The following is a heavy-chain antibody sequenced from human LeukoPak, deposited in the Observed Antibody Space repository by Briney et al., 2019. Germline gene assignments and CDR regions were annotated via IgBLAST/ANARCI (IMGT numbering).Heavy chain of an antibody. CDR3: ARRFSSRSAGNGYYYGHDAFDV. CDR2: IYNCANT. CDR1: RDSISSSY. Sequence: PSEALSLTCSVSRDSISSSYWSWSRQPPRQGLELIGNIYNCANTNYNPSLQSRFSMSVETSKSQFSLQLSSVSDADTVVYYCARRFSSRSAGNGYYYGHDAFDVWGQGTLVTVSS. V-gene: IGHV4-59*08. J-gene: IGHJ3*01. D-gene: IGHD3-22*01.